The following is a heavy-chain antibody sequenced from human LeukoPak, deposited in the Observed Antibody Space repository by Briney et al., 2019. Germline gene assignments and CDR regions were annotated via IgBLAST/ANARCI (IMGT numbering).Heavy chain of an antibody. J-gene: IGHJ5*02. D-gene: IGHD2-8*01. CDR1: GFTFSSYA. V-gene: IGHV3-30-3*01. CDR3: ARGGQWGHLSGFDP. CDR2: ISYDGSNK. Sequence: GGSLRLSCAASGFTFSSYAMHWVRQAPGKGLEWVAVISYDGSNKYYADSVKGRFTITRDNSKDTLYLQMNSLRAEDTAVYYCARGGQWGHLSGFDPWGQGTLVTVSS.